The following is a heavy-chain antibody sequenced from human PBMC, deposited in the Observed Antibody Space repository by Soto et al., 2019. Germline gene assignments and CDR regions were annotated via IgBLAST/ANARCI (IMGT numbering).Heavy chain of an antibody. D-gene: IGHD1-26*01. J-gene: IGHJ4*02. V-gene: IGHV1-2*02. CDR1: GYTFTVCY. Sequence: ASVKVSCKASGYTFTVCYMHWVRRAPGQGLEWMGWTNPKSGGTMYPQKFQGRVTMTWDTSISTAYMALTRLRSDDTAVYYCARDLAKGGGSAGFDYWGQGTLVTVSS. CDR2: TNPKSGGT. CDR3: ARDLAKGGGSAGFDY.